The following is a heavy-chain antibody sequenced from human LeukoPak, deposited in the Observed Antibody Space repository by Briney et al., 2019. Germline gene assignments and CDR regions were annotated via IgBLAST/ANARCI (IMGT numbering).Heavy chain of an antibody. J-gene: IGHJ4*02. CDR3: ARLGFSNSGSYLAPSDY. CDR1: GGSISTYY. Sequence: PSETLSLTCTVSGGSISTYYWSWIRQPPGRGLEWIGYIYYSGSTNYNPSLKSRLTISVDTSKKQFSLKLSSVTAADTAVYYCARLGFSNSGSYLAPSDYWGQGTLVTVSS. V-gene: IGHV4-59*01. D-gene: IGHD1-26*01. CDR2: IYYSGST.